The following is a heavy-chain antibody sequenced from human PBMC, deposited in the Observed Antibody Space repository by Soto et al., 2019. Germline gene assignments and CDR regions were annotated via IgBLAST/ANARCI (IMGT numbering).Heavy chain of an antibody. J-gene: IGHJ4*02. CDR2: INHSGST. D-gene: IGHD3-10*01. V-gene: IGHV4-34*01. CDR1: GGSFSGYY. CDR3: ARSRGGLRGRGSVRGTNGFDY. Sequence: SETLSLTCAVYGGSFSGYYWSWIRQPPGKGLEWIGEINHSGSTNYNPSLKSRVTISVDTSKNQFSLKLSSVTAADTAVYYCARSRGGLRGRGSVRGTNGFDYWGQGTLVTVSS.